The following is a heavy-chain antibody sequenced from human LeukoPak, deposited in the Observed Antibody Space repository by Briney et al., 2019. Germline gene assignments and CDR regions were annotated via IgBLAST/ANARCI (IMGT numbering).Heavy chain of an antibody. CDR2: ISSSSSYI. CDR1: GFTFSSYS. CDR3: VRDEVVRGVIPRGYYYYYGMDV. V-gene: IGHV3-21*01. D-gene: IGHD3-10*01. J-gene: IGHJ6*02. Sequence: GGSLRLSCAASGFTFSSYSMNWVRQAPGKGLEWVSSISSSSSYIYYADSVKGRFTISRDKAKNSLYLQMNSLRAEDTAVYYCVRDEVVRGVIPRGYYYYYGMDVWGQGTTVTVSS.